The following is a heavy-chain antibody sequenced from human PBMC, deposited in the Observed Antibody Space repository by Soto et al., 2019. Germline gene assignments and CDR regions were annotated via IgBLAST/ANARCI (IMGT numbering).Heavy chain of an antibody. CDR1: GYTFTSYY. J-gene: IGHJ4*02. D-gene: IGHD3-22*01. CDR2: INPSGGST. V-gene: IGHV1-46*01. Sequence: ASVKVSCKASGYTFTSYYMHWVRQAPGQGLEWMGIINPSGGSTSYAQKFQGRVTMTRDTSTSTVYMELSSLRSEDTAVYYCARAWGEYYDSSGYPYYWGQGTLVTVSS. CDR3: ARAWGEYYDSSGYPYY.